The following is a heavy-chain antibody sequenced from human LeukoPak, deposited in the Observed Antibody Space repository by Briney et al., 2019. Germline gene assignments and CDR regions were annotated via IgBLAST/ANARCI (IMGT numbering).Heavy chain of an antibody. Sequence: PGGSLRLSCAASGFTFSSYAMHWVRQAPGKGLEWVAVISYDGSNKYYADSVKGRFTISRDNSKDTLYLQLNSLRAEDTALYYCAKWAARGDGLPRSHFDYWGQGILVTVSS. CDR1: GFTFSSYA. CDR3: AKWAARGDGLPRSHFDY. D-gene: IGHD2-21*02. V-gene: IGHV3-30-3*02. CDR2: ISYDGSNK. J-gene: IGHJ4*02.